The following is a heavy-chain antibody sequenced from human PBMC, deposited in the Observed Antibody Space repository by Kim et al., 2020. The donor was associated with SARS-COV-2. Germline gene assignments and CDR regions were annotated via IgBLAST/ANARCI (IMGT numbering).Heavy chain of an antibody. CDR3: ARGPQGFWSGYYYYYYMDV. CDR2: NNTNTGNP. Sequence: ASVKVSCKASGYTFTSYAMNWVRQAPGQGLEWMGWNNTNTGNPTYAQGFRGRFVFSLDTSVSTAYLQISSLKAEDTAVYYCARGPQGFWSGYYYYYYMDVWGKGTTVTVSS. V-gene: IGHV7-4-1*02. J-gene: IGHJ6*03. CDR1: GYTFTSYA. D-gene: IGHD3-3*01.